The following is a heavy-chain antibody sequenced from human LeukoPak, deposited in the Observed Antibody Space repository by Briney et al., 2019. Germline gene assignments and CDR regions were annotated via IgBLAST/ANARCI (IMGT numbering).Heavy chain of an antibody. V-gene: IGHV3-74*01. CDR1: GFTFSRYW. CDR3: ARDLGGAGFQH. CDR2: INSDGSTT. Sequence: GGSLRLSCVASGFTFSRYWMHWVRQAPGKGLVWVSRINSDGSTTIYADSVKGRFTISRDNAKNTLYLQMNSLRAEDTAVYYCARDLGGAGFQHWGQGTLVTVSS. J-gene: IGHJ1*01. D-gene: IGHD2-15*01.